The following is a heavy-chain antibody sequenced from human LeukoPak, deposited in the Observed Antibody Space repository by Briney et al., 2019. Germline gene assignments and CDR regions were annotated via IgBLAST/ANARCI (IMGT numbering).Heavy chain of an antibody. CDR1: GYTFTSYG. J-gene: IGHJ5*02. CDR2: ISAYNGNT. V-gene: IGHV1-18*01. CDR3: ARVRNYYGSGNNWFDP. Sequence: ASVKVPCKASGYTFTSYGISWVRQAPGQGLEWMGWISAYNGNTNYAQKLQGRVTMTTDTSTSTAYMELRSLRSDDTAVYYCARVRNYYGSGNNWFDPWGQGTLVTVSS. D-gene: IGHD3-10*01.